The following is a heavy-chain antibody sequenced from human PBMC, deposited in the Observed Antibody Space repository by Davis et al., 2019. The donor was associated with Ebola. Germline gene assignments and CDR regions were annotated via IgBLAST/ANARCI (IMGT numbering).Heavy chain of an antibody. CDR2: IYYSGST. J-gene: IGHJ5*02. V-gene: IGHV4-39*01. CDR3: ARLYYNWFDP. D-gene: IGHD2-8*01. CDR1: GGSISSSSYY. Sequence: MPSETLSLTCTVPGGSISSSSYYWGWIRQPPGKGLEWIGIIYYSGSTYYNPSLKSRVTISVDTSKNQFSLKLSTVTAADTAVYYCARLYYNWFDPWGQGTLVTVSS.